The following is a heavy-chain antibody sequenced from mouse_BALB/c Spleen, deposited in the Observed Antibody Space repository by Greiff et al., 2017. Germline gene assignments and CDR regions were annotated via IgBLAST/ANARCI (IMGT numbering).Heavy chain of an antibody. CDR2: ISYDGSN. CDR3: ARDGGYYVPFAY. Sequence: EVKLMESGPGLVKPSQSLSLTCSVTGYSITSGYYWNWIRQFPGNKLEWMGYISYDGSNNYNPSLKNRISITRDTSKNQFFLKLNSLTTEDTATYYCARDGGYYVPFAYWGQGTLVTVSA. V-gene: IGHV3-6*02. D-gene: IGHD2-3*01. CDR1: GYSITSGYY. J-gene: IGHJ3*01.